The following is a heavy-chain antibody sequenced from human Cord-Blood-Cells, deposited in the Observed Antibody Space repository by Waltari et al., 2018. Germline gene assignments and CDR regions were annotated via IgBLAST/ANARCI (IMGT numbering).Heavy chain of an antibody. J-gene: IGHJ2*01. CDR3: ARVAARLYWYFDL. CDR1: GFTVSSNY. D-gene: IGHD6-6*01. CDR2: IYSGGST. Sequence: EVQLVESGGGLIQPGGSLSLSCAASGFTVSSNYMSWVRQAPGKGLEWVSVIYSGGSTYYADSVKGRFTISRDNSKNTLYLQMNSLRAEDTAVYYCARVAARLYWYFDLWGRGTLVTVSS. V-gene: IGHV3-53*01.